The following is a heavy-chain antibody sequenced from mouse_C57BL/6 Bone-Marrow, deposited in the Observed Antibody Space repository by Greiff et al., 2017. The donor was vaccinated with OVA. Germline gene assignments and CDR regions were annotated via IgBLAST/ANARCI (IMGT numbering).Heavy chain of an antibody. CDR1: GFTFSDYG. CDR2: ISSRSSPI. J-gene: IGHJ1*03. V-gene: IGHV5-17*01. CDR3: ARESTTVVAPYGYFDV. Sequence: DVMLVESGGGLVKPGGSLKLSCAASGFTFSDYGMHWVRQAPEKGLEWVAYISSRSSPIYYADTLKGRFTISRDNAKNTLFLQMTSLTSEDTAMYYCARESTTVVAPYGYFDVWGTGTTVTVSS. D-gene: IGHD1-1*01.